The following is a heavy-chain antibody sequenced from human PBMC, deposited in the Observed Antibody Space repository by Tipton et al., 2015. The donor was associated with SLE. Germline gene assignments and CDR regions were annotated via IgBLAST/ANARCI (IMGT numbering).Heavy chain of an antibody. CDR3: AREGDGFRY. Sequence: TLSLTCTVSGGSISSYYWSWIRQPQGKGLEWIGYIYYSGSTNYNSSLKSRVTISVDTSKNQFSLKLSSVTAADTAVYYCAREGDGFRYWGQGTLVTVSS. CDR1: GGSISSYY. J-gene: IGHJ4*02. D-gene: IGHD2-21*01. CDR2: IYYSGST. V-gene: IGHV4-59*01.